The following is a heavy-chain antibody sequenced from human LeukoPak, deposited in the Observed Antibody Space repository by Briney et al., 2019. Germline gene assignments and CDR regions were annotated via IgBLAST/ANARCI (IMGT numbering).Heavy chain of an antibody. Sequence: SETLSLTCAVYGGSFSGYYWSWIRQPPGKGLEWIGEINHSGSTNYNPSLKSRVTISVDTSKNQFSLKLSSVTAADTAVYYCARAVAGWFDYWGQGTRVTVSS. V-gene: IGHV4-34*01. J-gene: IGHJ4*02. CDR2: INHSGST. CDR1: GGSFSGYY. CDR3: ARAVAGWFDY. D-gene: IGHD6-19*01.